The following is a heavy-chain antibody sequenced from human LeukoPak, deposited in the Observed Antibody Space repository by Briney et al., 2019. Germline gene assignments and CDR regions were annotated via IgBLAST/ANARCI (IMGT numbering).Heavy chain of an antibody. J-gene: IGHJ4*02. D-gene: IGHD2-15*01. V-gene: IGHV1-46*01. CDR2: INPSGGST. Sequence: ASVKVSCKASGYTFTSYYMHWVRQAPGQGLEWMGIINPSGGSTAYAHQFQGRVTMTRDTSTSTVYMEVSSLGSEDTAVYYCARDLVRCSGGSCYPQYYFDYWGQGTLVTVSS. CDR3: ARDLVRCSGGSCYPQYYFDY. CDR1: GYTFTSYY.